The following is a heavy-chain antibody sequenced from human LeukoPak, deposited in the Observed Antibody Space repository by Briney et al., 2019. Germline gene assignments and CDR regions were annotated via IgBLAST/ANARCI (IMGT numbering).Heavy chain of an antibody. J-gene: IGHJ5*02. CDR2: IWHDRSDTYGSNK. D-gene: IGHD2-21*02. CDR3: AKDGNCGGDCYGWFDP. CDR1: GSMFSRSD. V-gene: IGHV3-33*06. Sequence: GKSLRLSCAASGSMFSRSDIHWVRQAPGKGLGWVAVIWHDRSDTYGSNKYYADSFKGRFTISRDTCNNTVYLQMTSLTVEYTAVYYCAKDGNCGGDCYGWFDPWGQGALVTVSS.